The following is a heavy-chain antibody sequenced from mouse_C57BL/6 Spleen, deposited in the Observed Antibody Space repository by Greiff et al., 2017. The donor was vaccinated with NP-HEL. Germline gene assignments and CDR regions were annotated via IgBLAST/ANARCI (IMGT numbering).Heavy chain of an antibody. CDR2: IDPAASDT. D-gene: IGHD3-3*01. V-gene: IGHV1-59*01. Sequence: QVQLQQPGAELVRPGTSVKLSCKASGYTFTGYWMHWVKQRPGQGLEWIGVIDPAASDTTYNQKFKGKATLTVDKSSSTAYMQLSSLTSEDSAVYYCARFYGGTGAYDAMDYWGQGTSVTVSS. J-gene: IGHJ4*01. CDR1: GYTFTGYW. CDR3: ARFYGGTGAYDAMDY.